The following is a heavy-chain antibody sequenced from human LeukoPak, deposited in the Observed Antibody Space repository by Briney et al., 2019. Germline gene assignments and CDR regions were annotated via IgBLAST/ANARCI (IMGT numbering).Heavy chain of an antibody. Sequence: GGSLGLSCAASGFTFSNYEMNWVRQAPRKELEWVSYITTSDRTIYYADSVKGRFTISRDNAKNLLYLQMNSLRAEDTAVYYCAKGRAGDVDYWGQGTLVTVSS. J-gene: IGHJ4*02. V-gene: IGHV3-48*03. CDR1: GFTFSNYE. CDR2: ITTSDRTI. CDR3: AKGRAGDVDY. D-gene: IGHD3-16*01.